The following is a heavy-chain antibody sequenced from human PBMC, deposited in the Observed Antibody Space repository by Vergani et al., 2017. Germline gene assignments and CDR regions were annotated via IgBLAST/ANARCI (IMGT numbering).Heavy chain of an antibody. CDR2: ISGSGGST. Sequence: EVHLLESGGGQVEAGGSLRLSCVASGFTFSNSAMSWVRQTSGKGLEWVSAISGSGGSTYYADSVKGRFTISRDNSKNTLYLQMNSLRAEDTAVYYCAKDLLGWQALDYWGQGTLVTVSS. CDR3: AKDLLGWQALDY. V-gene: IGHV3-23*01. J-gene: IGHJ4*02. D-gene: IGHD6-19*01. CDR1: GFTFSNSA.